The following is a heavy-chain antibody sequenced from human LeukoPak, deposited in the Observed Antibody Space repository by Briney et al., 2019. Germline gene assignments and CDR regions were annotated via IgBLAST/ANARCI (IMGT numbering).Heavy chain of an antibody. CDR1: GFTFRSHD. CDR3: VREGPRGLAFDI. V-gene: IGHV3-23*01. D-gene: IGHD3/OR15-3a*01. Sequence: GGSLRLSCAASGFTFRSHDMCWVRQAPGKGLEWVSGISASGGSTFYADSVKGRFTISRDNSKNTLYLQMNGLRVEDTAVYYCVREGPRGLAFDIWGQGTMVTVSS. CDR2: ISASGGST. J-gene: IGHJ3*02.